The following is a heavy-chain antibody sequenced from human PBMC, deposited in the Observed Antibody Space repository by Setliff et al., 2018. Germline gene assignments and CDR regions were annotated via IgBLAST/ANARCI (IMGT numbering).Heavy chain of an antibody. J-gene: IGHJ4*02. CDR1: GFTFSTYA. CDR2: ISGSGSSA. Sequence: GGSLRLSCAASGFTFSTYAVSWVRQAPGKGLEWVSSISGSGSSAYYADSVKGRFTISRDNPKNTLYLQMNSLRAEDTAVYYCAKELAVAGSCIDYWGQGTLVTVSS. V-gene: IGHV3-23*01. D-gene: IGHD6-19*01. CDR3: AKELAVAGSCIDY.